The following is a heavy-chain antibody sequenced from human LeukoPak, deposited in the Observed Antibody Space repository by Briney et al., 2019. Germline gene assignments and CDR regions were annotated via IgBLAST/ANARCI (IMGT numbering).Heavy chain of an antibody. CDR2: ISAYNGNT. V-gene: IGHV1-18*01. J-gene: IGHJ5*02. CDR3: ANGEGYCSSTSCYQGDNWFDP. CDR1: GYTFTSYG. Sequence: GASVKVSCKASGYTFTSYGISWVRQAPGQGLEWMGWISAYNGNTNYAQKLQGRVTMTTDTSTSTAYMELSRLRSDDTAVYYCANGEGYCSSTSCYQGDNWFDPWGQGTLVTVSS. D-gene: IGHD2-2*01.